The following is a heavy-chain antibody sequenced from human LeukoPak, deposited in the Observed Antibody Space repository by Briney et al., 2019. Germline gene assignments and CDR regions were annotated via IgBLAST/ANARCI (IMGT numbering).Heavy chain of an antibody. J-gene: IGHJ6*02. Sequence: GGSLRLSCAASGFTFSSYAMSWVRQAPGKGLEWVSAISGSGGSTYYADSVKGRFTISRDNSKNTLYLQMNSLRAEDTAVYYCARDNRRAVAGTPVYYGMDVWGQGTTVTVSS. CDR3: ARDNRRAVAGTPVYYGMDV. D-gene: IGHD6-19*01. CDR1: GFTFSSYA. CDR2: ISGSGGST. V-gene: IGHV3-23*01.